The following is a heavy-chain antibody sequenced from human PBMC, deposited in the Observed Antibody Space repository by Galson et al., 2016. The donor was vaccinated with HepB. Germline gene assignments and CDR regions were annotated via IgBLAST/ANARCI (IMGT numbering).Heavy chain of an antibody. J-gene: IGHJ4*02. V-gene: IGHV4-39*01. CDR2: IYHSGST. D-gene: IGHD3-10*01. Sequence: SETLSLTCTVSGGSLSGGYYYWGWIRQPPGKGLEWIGSIYHSGSTYYNPSLKSRVTISVDTPNNRFSLSLTSVTAADTAVFYCARHRLYGSGIHSLFDSWGQGALVTVSS. CDR1: GGSLSGGYYY. CDR3: ARHRLYGSGIHSLFDS.